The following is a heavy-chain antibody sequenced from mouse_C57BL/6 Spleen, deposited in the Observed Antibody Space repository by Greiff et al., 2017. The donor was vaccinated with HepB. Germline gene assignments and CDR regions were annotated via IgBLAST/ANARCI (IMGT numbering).Heavy chain of an antibody. CDR3: AREGGGSTPFDY. D-gene: IGHD1-1*02. CDR2: IYPGSGST. V-gene: IGHV1-55*01. J-gene: IGHJ2*01. CDR1: GYTFTSYW. Sequence: VQLQQPGAELVKPGASVKMSCKASGYTFTSYWITWVKQRPGQGLEWIGDIYPGSGSTNYNEKFKSKATLTVDTSSSTAYMQLSSLTSEDSAVYYCAREGGGSTPFDYWGQGTTLTVSS.